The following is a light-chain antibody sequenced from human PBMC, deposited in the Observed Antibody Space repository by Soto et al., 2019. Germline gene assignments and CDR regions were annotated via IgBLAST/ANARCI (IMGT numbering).Light chain of an antibody. J-gene: IGLJ1*01. Sequence: QSALTQPASVSGSPGQSITISCTGTSSDVGGYNYVSWYQQHPGKAPKLMIYDVSNRPSGVSNRFSGSKSGNTASLTISGLQAEDEADYYCSSYTSSSTLPLVFGNGTKVTVL. CDR2: DVS. V-gene: IGLV2-14*01. CDR3: SSYTSSSTLPLV. CDR1: SSDVGGYNY.